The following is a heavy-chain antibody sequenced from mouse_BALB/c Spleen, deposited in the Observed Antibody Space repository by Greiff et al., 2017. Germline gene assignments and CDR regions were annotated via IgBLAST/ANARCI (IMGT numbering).Heavy chain of an antibody. CDR1: GFAFSSYD. V-gene: IGHV5-12-1*01. CDR3: APRYYYGSMDY. Sequence: EVMLVESGGGLVKPGGSLKLSCAASGFAFSSYDMSWVRQTPEKRLEWVAYISSGGGSTYYPDTVTGRSTISRDNSKNTQYLQLSSLKSEDTAMYFCAPRYYYGSMDYWGQGTSVTVSS. J-gene: IGHJ4*01. D-gene: IGHD1-1*01. CDR2: ISSGGGST.